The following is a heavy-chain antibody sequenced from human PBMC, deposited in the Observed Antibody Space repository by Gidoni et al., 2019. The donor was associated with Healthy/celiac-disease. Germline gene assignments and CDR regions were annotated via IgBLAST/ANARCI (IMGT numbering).Heavy chain of an antibody. CDR1: GFTFTSSS. D-gene: IGHD5-12*01. CDR2: ISSSSSYI. CDR3: ARGDIVATGPEQQLVRLYVY. J-gene: IGHJ4*02. Sequence: EVQLVESGGGLVKPGGSLRLPCAASGFTFTSSSMNWVRQAPGKGLAWVSSISSSSSYIYYAASVKGRFTISRDNAKNSLYLQMNSLRAEDTAVYYCARGDIVATGPEQQLVRLYVYWGQGTLVTVSS. V-gene: IGHV3-21*01.